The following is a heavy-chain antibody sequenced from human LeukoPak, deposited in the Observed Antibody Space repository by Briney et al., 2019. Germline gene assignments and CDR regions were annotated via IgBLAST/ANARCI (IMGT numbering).Heavy chain of an antibody. J-gene: IGHJ4*02. V-gene: IGHV3-11*01. CDR1: EFTFSDHY. Sequence: GGSLRLSCAASEFTFSDHYMTWIRQSPGKGLEWISYISPSAYSTYYPDSVKGRFSISRDNAKNSLYLQMNSLRVEDTDIYYCARGKRRFDIWGQGTLVTVSS. CDR3: ARGKRRFDI. CDR2: ISPSAYST.